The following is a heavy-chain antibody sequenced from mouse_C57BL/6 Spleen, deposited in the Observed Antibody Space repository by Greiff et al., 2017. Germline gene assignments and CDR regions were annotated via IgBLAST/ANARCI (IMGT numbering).Heavy chain of an antibody. V-gene: IGHV1-54*01. CDR1: GYAFTNYL. CDR2: INPGSGGT. Sequence: VQLQQSGAELVRPGTSVKVSCKASGYAFTNYLIEWVKQRPGQGLEWIGVINPGSGGTNYNEKFKGKATLTADKSSSTAYMQLSSLTSEDSAVYFCARGHYGSSQRGFDYWGQGTTLTVSS. CDR3: ARGHYGSSQRGFDY. D-gene: IGHD1-1*01. J-gene: IGHJ2*01.